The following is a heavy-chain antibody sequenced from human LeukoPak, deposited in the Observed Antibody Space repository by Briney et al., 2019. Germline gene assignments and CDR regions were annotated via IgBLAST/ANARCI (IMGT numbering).Heavy chain of an antibody. J-gene: IGHJ4*02. CDR1: GFAFSRPA. CDR2: IRSKPNNYAT. CDR3: ANSRYDSSGYYGIIGY. D-gene: IGHD3-22*01. Sequence: GGSLTLSCAASGFAFSRPAMHWLRQAPGKGLEWVGRIRSKPNNYATTYSASVEGRFSISRDDSKNMTFLHMNSLRAEDTAVYYCANSRYDSSGYYGIIGYWGQGTLVTVSS. V-gene: IGHV3-73*01.